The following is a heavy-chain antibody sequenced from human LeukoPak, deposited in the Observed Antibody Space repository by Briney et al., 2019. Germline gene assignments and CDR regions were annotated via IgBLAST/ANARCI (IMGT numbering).Heavy chain of an antibody. V-gene: IGHV1-2*02. J-gene: IGHJ5*02. CDR2: INPNSGGT. CDR1: GYTFTGYY. CDR3: ARAQRVYSSSSLFDP. D-gene: IGHD6-6*01. Sequence: ASVKVSCKASGYTFTGYYMHWVRQAPGQGLEWMGWINPNSGGTNYAQKFQGRVTMTRDTSISTAYMELSRLRSDDTAVYYCARAQRVYSSSSLFDPWGQGTLVTVSS.